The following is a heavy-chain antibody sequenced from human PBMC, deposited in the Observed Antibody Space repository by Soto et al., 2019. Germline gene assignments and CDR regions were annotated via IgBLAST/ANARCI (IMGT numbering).Heavy chain of an antibody. D-gene: IGHD3-10*01. CDR3: ARFNGSGTNYYMYV. J-gene: IGHJ6*03. Sequence: QVQLVQSGAELKKPGASAKVSCKASGYIFTSYGISWVRQAPGQGLEWMAWISVDSGNTNYAQNFQGRVTMTTDTSASTAHMELSSLRSDDTAVYYCARFNGSGTNYYMYVWGKGTTVIVSS. CDR2: ISVDSGNT. V-gene: IGHV1-18*01. CDR1: GYIFTSYG.